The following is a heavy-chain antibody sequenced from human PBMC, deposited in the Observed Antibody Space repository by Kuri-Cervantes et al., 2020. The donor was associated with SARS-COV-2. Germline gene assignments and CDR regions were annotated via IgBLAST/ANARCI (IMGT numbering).Heavy chain of an antibody. D-gene: IGHD4-17*01. CDR2: IWYDGSNK. J-gene: IGHJ6*02. CDR1: GFTFSSYG. Sequence: GGSLRLSCAASGFTFSSYGMHWVRQAPGKGLEWVAVIWYDGSNKYYADSVKGRFTISRDNSKNTLYLQMNSLRVEDTAGYYCAREGGDYGDYYYYGMDVWGQGTTVTVSS. V-gene: IGHV3-33*08. CDR3: AREGGDYGDYYYYGMDV.